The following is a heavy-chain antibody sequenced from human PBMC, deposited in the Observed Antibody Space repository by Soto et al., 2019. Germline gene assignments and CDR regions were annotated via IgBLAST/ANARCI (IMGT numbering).Heavy chain of an antibody. J-gene: IGHJ4*02. CDR3: ARGLGAWGLGKAVAGYYFDY. CDR1: GGSFSGYY. D-gene: IGHD6-19*01. CDR2: INHSGST. Sequence: SETLSLTCAVYGGSFSGYYWSWIRQPPGKGLEWIGEINHSGSTNYNPSLKSRITISVDTSKNQFSLKLSSVTAADTAVYYCARGLGAWGLGKAVAGYYFDYRGQGTLVTVSS. V-gene: IGHV4-34*01.